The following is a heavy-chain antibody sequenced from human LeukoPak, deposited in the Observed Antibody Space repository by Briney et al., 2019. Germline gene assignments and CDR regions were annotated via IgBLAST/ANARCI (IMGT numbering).Heavy chain of an antibody. CDR2: INQDGSEE. J-gene: IGHJ4*02. CDR1: GFTFSNYW. Sequence: PGGSLRLCCAASGFTFSNYWMTWVRQAPGKGLEWVAHINQDGSEEHYMDSVKARFTISRDNAKNSLSLQMNSLRAEDTAVYYCVRDGGVSGYDLLDYWGRGTLVTVSS. D-gene: IGHD5-12*01. CDR3: VRDGGVSGYDLLDY. V-gene: IGHV3-7*01.